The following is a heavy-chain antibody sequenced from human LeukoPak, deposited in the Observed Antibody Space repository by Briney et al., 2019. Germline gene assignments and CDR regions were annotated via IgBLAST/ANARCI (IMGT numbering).Heavy chain of an antibody. D-gene: IGHD6-6*01. CDR3: ARGRRAARPRGLIYYYYYYMDV. CDR1: GGSFSGYY. CDR2: INHSGST. J-gene: IGHJ6*03. V-gene: IGHV4-34*01. Sequence: PSETLSLTCAVYGGSFSGYYWSWIRQPPGKGLEWIGEINHSGSTNYNPPLKSRATISVDTSKNQFSLKLSFVTAADTAVYYCARGRRAARPRGLIYYYYYYMDVWGKGTTVTVSS.